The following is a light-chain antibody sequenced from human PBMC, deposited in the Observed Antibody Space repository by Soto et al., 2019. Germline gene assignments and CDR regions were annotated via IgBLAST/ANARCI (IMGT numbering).Light chain of an antibody. V-gene: IGLV2-14*03. CDR2: DVS. CDR1: SSDVGGYNY. CDR3: SSYTSSGTLV. Sequence: QSALTQPASVSGSPGQSITISCTGTSSDVGGYNYVSWYQQHPGKVPKLIISDVSYRPSGVSDRFSGSKSGNTASLTISGLQAEDEADYYCSSYTSSGTLVFASGTKLTVL. J-gene: IGLJ1*01.